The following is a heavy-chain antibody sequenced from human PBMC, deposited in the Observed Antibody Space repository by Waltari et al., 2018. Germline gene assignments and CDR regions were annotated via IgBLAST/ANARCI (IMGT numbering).Heavy chain of an antibody. D-gene: IGHD2-15*01. CDR3: TTRMTHSRLQGGDY. J-gene: IGHJ4*02. CDR2: IKSKTDGGTT. V-gene: IGHV3-15*01. Sequence: EVQLVESGGGLVKPGGSLRLSCAASGFTFINAWMSWVRPAPGKGLEWVGRIKSKTDGGTTDYAAPVKGRFTISRDDSKNTLYLQMNSLKTEDTAVYYCTTRMTHSRLQGGDYWGQGTLVTVSS. CDR1: GFTFINAW.